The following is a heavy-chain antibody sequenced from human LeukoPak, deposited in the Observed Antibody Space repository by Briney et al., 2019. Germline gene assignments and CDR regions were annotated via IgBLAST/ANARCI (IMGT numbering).Heavy chain of an antibody. CDR2: IIPIFGTA. J-gene: IGHJ6*03. CDR3: ARGVRGRTYYMDV. CDR1: GGTFSRYA. D-gene: IGHD3-10*01. Sequence: GASVKVSCKASGGTFSRYAISWVRQAPGQGLEWMGGIIPIFGTANYAQKFQGRVTITTDESTSTAYMELSSLRSEDTAVYYCARGVRGRTYYMDVWGKGTTVTVSS. V-gene: IGHV1-69*05.